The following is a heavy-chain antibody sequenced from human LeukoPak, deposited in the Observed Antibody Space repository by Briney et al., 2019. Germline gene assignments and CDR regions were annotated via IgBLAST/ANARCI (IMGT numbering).Heavy chain of an antibody. V-gene: IGHV5-51*01. Sequence: AESLQISCKGSGYSFTSYWIGWVRQMPGKGLEWMGIIYPGDSDTRYSPSFQGQVTISADKSISTAYLQWSSLKASDTAMYYCARILYGSGKTCDYWGQGTLVTVSS. J-gene: IGHJ4*02. CDR1: GYSFTSYW. D-gene: IGHD3-10*01. CDR3: ARILYGSGKTCDY. CDR2: IYPGDSDT.